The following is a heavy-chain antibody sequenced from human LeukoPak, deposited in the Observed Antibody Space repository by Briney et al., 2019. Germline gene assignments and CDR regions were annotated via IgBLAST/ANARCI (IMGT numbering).Heavy chain of an antibody. V-gene: IGHV3-11*01. Sequence: GGSLRLSCAASGFTFSDYYMSWIRQAPGKGLEWVSYISSSGSTIYYADSVKGRFTISRDNAKNSLYLQMNSLRAEDTAVYYRASEVAARPGYFDYWGQGTLVTVSS. J-gene: IGHJ4*02. CDR3: ASEVAARPGYFDY. D-gene: IGHD6-6*01. CDR2: ISSSGSTI. CDR1: GFTFSDYY.